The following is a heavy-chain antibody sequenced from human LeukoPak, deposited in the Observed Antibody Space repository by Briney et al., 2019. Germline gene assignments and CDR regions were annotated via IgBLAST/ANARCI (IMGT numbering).Heavy chain of an antibody. J-gene: IGHJ5*02. CDR2: ISYDGSNK. CDR1: GFIFSSYA. Sequence: GGSLRLSCAASGFIFSSYAMHWVRQAPGKGLEWVAVISYDGSNKYYADSVKGRFTISRDNSKNTLYLQMNSLGAEDTAVYYCAKDRYCSSSTCRAWGFDPWGQGTLVTVSS. CDR3: AKDRYCSSSTCRAWGFDP. V-gene: IGHV3-30-3*01. D-gene: IGHD2-2*01.